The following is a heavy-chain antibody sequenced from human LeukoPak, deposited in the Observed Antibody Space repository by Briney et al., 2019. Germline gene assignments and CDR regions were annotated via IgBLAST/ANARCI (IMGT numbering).Heavy chain of an antibody. J-gene: IGHJ4*02. CDR2: IYYSGST. V-gene: IGHV4-59*12. CDR3: AREGVEAAILDY. CDR1: GGSISSYY. D-gene: IGHD6-13*01. Sequence: SETLSLTCTVSGGSISSYYWSWIRQPPGRGLEWIGYIYYSGSTNYNPSLRSRVTISVDTSKNHFSLKLSSVTAADTAVYFCAREGVEAAILDYWGQGTQVTVSS.